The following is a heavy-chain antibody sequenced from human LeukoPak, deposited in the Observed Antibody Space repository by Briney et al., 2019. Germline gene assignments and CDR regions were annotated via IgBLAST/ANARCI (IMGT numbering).Heavy chain of an antibody. V-gene: IGHV1-2*02. CDR1: GYTFTEFY. Sequence: ASVKVSCKTSGYTFTEFYIHWVRQVSGQGLEWMGWINPTSGGTNYAQKFQGRVTMTRDTSISTAYMDLSRLRSDDTAVYYCARDTPPYGDYYYYGMDVWGQGTTVTVSS. CDR2: INPTSGGT. J-gene: IGHJ6*02. CDR3: ARDTPPYGDYYYYGMDV. D-gene: IGHD4-17*01.